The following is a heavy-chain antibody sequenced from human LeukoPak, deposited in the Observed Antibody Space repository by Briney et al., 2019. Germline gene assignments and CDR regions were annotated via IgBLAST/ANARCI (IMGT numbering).Heavy chain of an antibody. CDR3: ARGLDYSNYDY. CDR2: INHSGST. V-gene: IGHV4-34*01. Sequence: RASETLSLTCAVYGGSFGGYYWSWIRQPPGKGLEWIGEINHSGSTNCNPSLKSRVTISVDTSKNQFSLKLSSVTAADTAVYYCARGLDYSNYDYWGQGTLVTVSS. J-gene: IGHJ4*02. CDR1: GGSFGGYY. D-gene: IGHD4-11*01.